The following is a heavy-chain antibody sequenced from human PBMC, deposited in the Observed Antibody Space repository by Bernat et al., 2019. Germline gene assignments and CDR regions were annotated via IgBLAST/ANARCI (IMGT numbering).Heavy chain of an antibody. J-gene: IGHJ3*02. CDR1: GGSISSGDYY. CDR3: AREPLSSVVVIIGAFDI. D-gene: IGHD3-22*01. V-gene: IGHV4-30-4*01. CDR2: IDYSGST. Sequence: QVQLQESGPGLVKPSQTLSLTCTVSGGSISSGDYYWSWIRQPPGKGLEWSGYIDYSGSTYYNPSLKSRVTISVDTSKNQFSLKLSSVTAADTAVYYCAREPLSSVVVIIGAFDIWGQGTMVTVSS.